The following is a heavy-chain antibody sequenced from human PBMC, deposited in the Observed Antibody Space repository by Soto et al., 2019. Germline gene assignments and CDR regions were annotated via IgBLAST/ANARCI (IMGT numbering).Heavy chain of an antibody. CDR2: SYHSGNP. CDR3: SRGTDGDDVGYFAP. CDR1: GDTISTGGYT. Sequence: QLQLQESGSRLAKFSETLSLTYDVAGDTISTGGYTWDWIRQPPGKALEWIGHSYHSGNPYYNPSLKSRVINSVGRSNKQCSLKVRSVTAADSAGYYCSRGTDGDDVGYFAPWVQGSLFTVSS. J-gene: IGHJ5*02. D-gene: IGHD4-17*01. V-gene: IGHV4-30-2*01.